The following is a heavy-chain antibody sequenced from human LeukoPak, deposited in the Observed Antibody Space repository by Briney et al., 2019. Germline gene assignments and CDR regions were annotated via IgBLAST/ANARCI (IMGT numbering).Heavy chain of an antibody. Sequence: PGGSLRLSCAASGFVFKNYGMSWVRQAPGKGLEWVSTISANTLNTYFADSVKGRFTISRDNSKNTLFLQMNSLRAEDTAIYYCARVGGVFEVIGYGDYGALNCWGQGSLVTVSS. CDR3: ARVGGVFEVIGYGDYGALNC. V-gene: IGHV3-23*01. CDR1: GFVFKNYG. CDR2: ISANTLNT. D-gene: IGHD4-17*01. J-gene: IGHJ4*02.